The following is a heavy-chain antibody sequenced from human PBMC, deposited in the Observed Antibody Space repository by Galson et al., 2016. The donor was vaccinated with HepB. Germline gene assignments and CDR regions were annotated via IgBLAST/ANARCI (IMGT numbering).Heavy chain of an antibody. J-gene: IGHJ6*02. CDR2: INSGGST. Sequence: SLRLSCAASGFSFSSYHINWVRQAPGKGLEWVSLINSGGSTYYADSVKGRFTSSRDNSKNTVYLQMNSLRVEDTAVYYCARDRQYSSSWPRRTYYYGMDGWGQGTTVTVSS. D-gene: IGHD6-13*01. CDR1: GFSFSSYH. CDR3: ARDRQYSSSWPRRTYYYGMDG. V-gene: IGHV3-66*01.